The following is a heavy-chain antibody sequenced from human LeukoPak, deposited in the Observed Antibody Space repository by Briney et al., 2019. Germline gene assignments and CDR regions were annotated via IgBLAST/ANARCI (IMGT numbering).Heavy chain of an antibody. CDR2: IYYSGST. Sequence: PSETLSLTCTVSGGSISSYYWSWIRQPPGKGLEWIGYIYYSGSTNYNPSLKSRISISVDTSKNQFSLKLSSVAAADTAVYYCARTTEGGYTYNYFYYYYMDVWGKGTTVTISS. CDR1: GGSISSYY. J-gene: IGHJ6*03. V-gene: IGHV4-59*01. D-gene: IGHD5-18*01. CDR3: ARTTEGGYTYNYFYYYYMDV.